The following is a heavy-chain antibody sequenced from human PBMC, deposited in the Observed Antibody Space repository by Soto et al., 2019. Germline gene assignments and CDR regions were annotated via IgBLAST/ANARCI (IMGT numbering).Heavy chain of an antibody. D-gene: IGHD5-12*01. CDR3: AKASRGFRVYPDY. CDR1: GFTFSNYG. CDR2: ISDDGSSK. Sequence: PGGSLRLSCAASGFTFSNYGIHWVRQAPGKWLEWVAIISDDGSSKYYADSVKGRFTISRDNSKNTVYLQMNSLRAEDTALYYCAKASRGFRVYPDYWGQGXLVTVYS. V-gene: IGHV3-30*18. J-gene: IGHJ4*02.